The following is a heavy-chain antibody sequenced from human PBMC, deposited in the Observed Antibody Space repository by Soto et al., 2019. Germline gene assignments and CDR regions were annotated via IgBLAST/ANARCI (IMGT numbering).Heavy chain of an antibody. Sequence: QVQLMESGGGVVQPGRSLRLSCAASGFSFGSYGMHWVRQAPGRGLEWVALIWNDGSNRYYADSVKGRFTISRDNSRNTLHLEMNSLRAEDTAVYYCVRVFDTYYFDSWGQGTLVTVTS. J-gene: IGHJ4*02. D-gene: IGHD3-9*01. CDR1: GFSFGSYG. CDR3: VRVFDTYYFDS. V-gene: IGHV3-33*01. CDR2: IWNDGSNR.